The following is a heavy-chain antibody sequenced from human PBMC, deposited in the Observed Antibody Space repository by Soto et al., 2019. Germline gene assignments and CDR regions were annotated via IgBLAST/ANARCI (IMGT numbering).Heavy chain of an antibody. J-gene: IGHJ4*02. CDR2: MNPNSGNT. CDR3: VRAPLDYYSADYFDN. D-gene: IGHD2-21*01. CDR1: GYMFREND. Sequence: ASVKVSCKASGYMFRENDINWVRQATGQGIEWMGWMNPNSGNTGYAQKFQGRVIMTRDTTTSTAYMELSSLRSEDTAVYFCVRAPLDYYSADYFDNWGQGTPVTVSS. V-gene: IGHV1-8*01.